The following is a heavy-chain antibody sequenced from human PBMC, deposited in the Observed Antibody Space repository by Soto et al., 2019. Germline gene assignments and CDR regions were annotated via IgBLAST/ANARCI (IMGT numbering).Heavy chain of an antibody. V-gene: IGHV3-13*01. CDR3: VRVGRGNSYAFDM. CDR1: GFSLSNYD. J-gene: IGHJ3*02. CDR2: IGFAGDT. D-gene: IGHD2-21*02. Sequence: GGSLRLSCAASGFSLSNYDVHWFRQATGKGLEWVSSIGFAGDTYYPGSVKGRFTISREIAKNSLYLQMNNLRAGDTAVYYCVRVGRGNSYAFDMWGQGTMVTVSS.